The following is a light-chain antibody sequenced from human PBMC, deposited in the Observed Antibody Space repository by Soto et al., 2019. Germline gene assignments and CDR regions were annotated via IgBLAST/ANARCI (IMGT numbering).Light chain of an antibody. Sequence: EIVLTQSPGTLSLSPGERATLSCMASQSVSSYLAWYQQKACQAPRLLIYDASNRATGIPARFSGSGSGTDFNLTISSLEPEDFAVHYCQQRSNWPPITFGQGTRLEIK. CDR1: QSVSSY. CDR3: QQRSNWPPIT. CDR2: DAS. J-gene: IGKJ5*01. V-gene: IGKV3-11*01.